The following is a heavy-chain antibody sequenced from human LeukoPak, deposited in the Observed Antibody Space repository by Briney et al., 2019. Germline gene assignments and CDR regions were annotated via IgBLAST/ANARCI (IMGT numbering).Heavy chain of an antibody. Sequence: SGTLSLTCTVSGGSISSYYWSWIRQPPGKGLEWIGYIYYSGSTNYNPSLKSRVTISVDTSKNQFSLKLSSVTAADTAVYYCARDLSGSYPLDAFDIWGQGTMVTVSS. J-gene: IGHJ3*02. CDR1: GGSISSYY. D-gene: IGHD1-26*01. V-gene: IGHV4-59*01. CDR3: ARDLSGSYPLDAFDI. CDR2: IYYSGST.